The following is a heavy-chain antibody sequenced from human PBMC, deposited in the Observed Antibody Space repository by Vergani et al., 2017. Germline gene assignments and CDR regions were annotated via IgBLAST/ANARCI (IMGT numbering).Heavy chain of an antibody. CDR1: GFTFSSHG. CDR3: ARWGNEKRLDS. Sequence: QVQLVESEGGVVQPGRSLTLSCVASGFTFSSHGMHWVRQAPGKGLEWVAVIWYDGSNKYYGDSVKGRFTISRDKSKNTLYLQMNSLRVEDTAVYYCARWGNEKRLDSWGQGTLVTVSS. V-gene: IGHV3-33*01. J-gene: IGHJ5*01. CDR2: IWYDGSNK. D-gene: IGHD1-1*01.